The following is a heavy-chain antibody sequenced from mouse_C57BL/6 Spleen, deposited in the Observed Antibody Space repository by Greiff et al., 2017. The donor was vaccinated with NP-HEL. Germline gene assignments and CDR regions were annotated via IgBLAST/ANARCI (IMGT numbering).Heavy chain of an antibody. CDR2: ISYDGSN. J-gene: IGHJ1*03. CDR3: ASYEPYWYFDV. D-gene: IGHD2-3*01. V-gene: IGHV3-6*01. Sequence: EVQLQQSGPGLVKPSQSLSLTCSVTGYSITSGYYWNWIRQFPGNKLEWMGYISYDGSNNYNPSLKNRISITRDTSKNQFFLKLNSVTTEDTATYYCASYEPYWYFDVWGTGTTVTVSS. CDR1: GYSITSGYY.